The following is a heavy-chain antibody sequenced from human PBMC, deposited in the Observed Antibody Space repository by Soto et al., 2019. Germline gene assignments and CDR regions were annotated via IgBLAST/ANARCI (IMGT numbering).Heavy chain of an antibody. D-gene: IGHD4-17*01. J-gene: IGHJ6*02. CDR1: GYTFTRYD. CDR2: MNPNSGNT. Sequence: ASVKVSCKASGYTFTRYDINWVRQATGQGLEWMGWMNPNSGNTGYAQKFQGRVTMTRNTSISTAYMELSSLRSEDTAVYYCARASTVTTARYYYYGMDVWGQGTTVTVSS. CDR3: ARASTVTTARYYYYGMDV. V-gene: IGHV1-8*01.